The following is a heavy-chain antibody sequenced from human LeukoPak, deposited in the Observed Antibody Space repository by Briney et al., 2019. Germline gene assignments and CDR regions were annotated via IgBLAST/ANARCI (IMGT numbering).Heavy chain of an antibody. D-gene: IGHD6-13*01. CDR2: IYYSGST. V-gene: IGHV4-59*08. Sequence: SETLSLTCTVSGGSISSYYWSWIRQPPGMGLEWIGYIYYSGSTNYNPSLKSRVTISVDTSENQFSLKLSSVTAADTAVYYCARRYSSSWYFDYWGQGTLVTVSS. CDR3: ARRYSSSWYFDY. J-gene: IGHJ4*02. CDR1: GGSISSYY.